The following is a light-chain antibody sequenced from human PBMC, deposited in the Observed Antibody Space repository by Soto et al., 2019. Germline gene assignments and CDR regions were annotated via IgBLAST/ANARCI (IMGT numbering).Light chain of an antibody. J-gene: IGLJ3*02. CDR1: SSDVGAYNY. CDR3: SSFASSNTWV. Sequence: QSALTQPPSASGSPGPSVTISCTGTSSDVGAYNYVSWYQQHAGKAPKLVIYEVTKRPSGVPDRFSGSKSANTASLTVSGLKAEDQADYYCSSFASSNTWVFGGGTKLTVL. V-gene: IGLV2-8*01. CDR2: EVT.